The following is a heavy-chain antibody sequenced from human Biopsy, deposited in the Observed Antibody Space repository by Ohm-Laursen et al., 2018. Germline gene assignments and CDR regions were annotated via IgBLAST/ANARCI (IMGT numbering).Heavy chain of an antibody. CDR3: TRGGYYYDSLAYYYWFDP. J-gene: IGHJ5*02. CDR1: GYTFTGYH. Sequence: GASVKVSCKASGYTFTGYHVHWVRQAPGQGLEWMGWINAKTGDTNYAQKFQGRVTMTRYTSISTAYVDLSSLRSDDTAVYYCTRGGYYYDSLAYYYWFDPWGQGTLVTVSS. V-gene: IGHV1-2*02. D-gene: IGHD3-22*01. CDR2: INAKTGDT.